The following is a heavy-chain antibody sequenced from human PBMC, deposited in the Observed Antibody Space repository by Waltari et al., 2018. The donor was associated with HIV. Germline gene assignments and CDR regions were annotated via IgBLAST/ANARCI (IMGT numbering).Heavy chain of an antibody. V-gene: IGHV3-11*01. CDR2: ILSSDKTT. CDR3: ARDRGYGDYGHHVDS. D-gene: IGHD4-17*01. CDR1: GFTFSDYY. Sequence: QVHLVESGGGLVKPGGSLRLSCAASGFTFSDYYMSWIRQAPGKGLEYISYILSSDKTTYYADSVKGRFTISRDNAKNLVHLQMNSLRAEDTAVYYCARDRGYGDYGHHVDSWGQGTLVTVSS. J-gene: IGHJ4*02.